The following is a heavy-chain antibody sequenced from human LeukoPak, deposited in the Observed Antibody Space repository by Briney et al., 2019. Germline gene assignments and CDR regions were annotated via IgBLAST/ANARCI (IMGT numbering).Heavy chain of an antibody. CDR1: GHTFTSYA. CDR3: ARDKNYYDSSGYHP. Sequence: ASVTVSCTASGHTFTSYAMHWVRQAPGQRLEWMGWINAGNGNTKYSQKFQGRVTITRDTSASTAYMELSSLRSEDTAVYYCARDKNYYDSSGYHPWGQGTLVTVSS. V-gene: IGHV1-3*01. D-gene: IGHD3-22*01. J-gene: IGHJ5*02. CDR2: INAGNGNT.